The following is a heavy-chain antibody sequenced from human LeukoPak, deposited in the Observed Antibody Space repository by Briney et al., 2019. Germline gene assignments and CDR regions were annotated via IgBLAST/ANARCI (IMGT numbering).Heavy chain of an antibody. D-gene: IGHD2-2*01. CDR2: INHTGST. Sequence: SETLSLTCAVYRGSFSGYYWSWIRQPPGKGLEWIGEINHTGSTGYNPSLKSRVIISVDKSKNQFSLKLTSVTAADTAVYYYARAEAGDCSSTTCYGFRWFDPWGQGTLVTVSS. CDR3: ARAEAGDCSSTTCYGFRWFDP. V-gene: IGHV4-34*01. J-gene: IGHJ5*02. CDR1: RGSFSGYY.